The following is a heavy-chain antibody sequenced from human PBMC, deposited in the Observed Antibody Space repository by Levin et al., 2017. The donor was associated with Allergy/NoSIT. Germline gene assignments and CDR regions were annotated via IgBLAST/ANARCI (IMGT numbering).Heavy chain of an antibody. CDR1: GLNFNSYG. J-gene: IGHJ4*02. V-gene: IGHV3-30*03. Sequence: GGSLRLSCAVSGLNFNSYGMNWVRQARGKGLEWVALISSAGSDGYYADSVRGRFTISRDKSKSTLYLQMNSLRPDDTAVYYCAARVFDFWGQGTLVTVSS. CDR2: ISSAGSDG. CDR3: AARVFDF.